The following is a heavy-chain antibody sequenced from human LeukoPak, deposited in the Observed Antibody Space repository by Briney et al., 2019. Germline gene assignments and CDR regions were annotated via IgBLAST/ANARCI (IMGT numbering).Heavy chain of an antibody. J-gene: IGHJ6*03. CDR3: ARGVVRYSRYYYYMDV. V-gene: IGHV4-34*01. D-gene: IGHD5-12*01. CDR2: INHSGST. CDR1: GGSFSGYY. Sequence: SETLSLTCAVYGGSFSGYYWSWIRQPPGKGLEWIGEINHSGSTNYNPSLKSRVTISVDTPKNQFSLKLSSVTAADTAVYYCARGVVRYSRYYYYMDVWGKGTTVTISS.